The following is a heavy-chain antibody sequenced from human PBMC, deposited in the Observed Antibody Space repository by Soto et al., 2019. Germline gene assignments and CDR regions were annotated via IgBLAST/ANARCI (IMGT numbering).Heavy chain of an antibody. D-gene: IGHD3-10*01. Sequence: QVQLVQSGAEVKKPGSSVKVSCKASEGTFSSYTISWVRQAPGQGLAWMGRIIPILGIANYAQKFQGRVTITADKSTSTAYMELSSLRSEDTAVYYCAMVRGDFAFDIWGQGTMVTVSS. CDR3: AMVRGDFAFDI. V-gene: IGHV1-69*02. J-gene: IGHJ3*02. CDR1: EGTFSSYT. CDR2: IIPILGIA.